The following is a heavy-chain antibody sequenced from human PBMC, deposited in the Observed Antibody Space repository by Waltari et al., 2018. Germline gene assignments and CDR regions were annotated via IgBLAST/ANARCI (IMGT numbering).Heavy chain of an antibody. J-gene: IGHJ5*02. V-gene: IGHV4-38-2*01. Sequence: QVQLQESGPGLVKPSETLSLTCAVSGYSISRGYYWGWIRQPPGKGLEWIGSIYHSGSTYYNPSLKSRVTISVDTSKNQFSLKLSSVTAADTAVYYCARHSTAVQGPWGQGTLVTVSS. CDR3: ARHSTAVQGP. D-gene: IGHD3-10*01. CDR2: IYHSGST. CDR1: GYSISRGYY.